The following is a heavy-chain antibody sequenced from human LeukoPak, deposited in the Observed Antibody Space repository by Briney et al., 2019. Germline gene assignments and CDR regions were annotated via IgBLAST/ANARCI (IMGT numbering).Heavy chain of an antibody. CDR3: ARGHKGLEV. J-gene: IGHJ6*02. Sequence: SETLSLTCSVSGSYISAFYWSWIRQPPGKALEWIGYIHYSGTINYNPSLMSRVTISVDSSKNQFSLRLSSVTAADTAVYFCARGHKGLEVWGQGATVTVSS. V-gene: IGHV4-59*01. CDR2: IHYSGTI. CDR1: GSYISAFY.